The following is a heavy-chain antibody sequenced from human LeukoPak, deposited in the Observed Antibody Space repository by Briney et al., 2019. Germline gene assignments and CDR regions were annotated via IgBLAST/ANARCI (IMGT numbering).Heavy chain of an antibody. V-gene: IGHV4-34*01. CDR2: INHSGDT. D-gene: IGHD5-18*01. CDR1: GGSFSDYY. CDR3: ARIQLWPLHYFDY. J-gene: IGHJ4*02. Sequence: SETLSLTCAVYGGSFSDYYWSWIRQPPGKGLEWIGEINHSGDTKYNPSLKSRVTISVDTSKYQFSLKVSSVTAADTAVYYCARIQLWPLHYFDYWGQGTLVTVSS.